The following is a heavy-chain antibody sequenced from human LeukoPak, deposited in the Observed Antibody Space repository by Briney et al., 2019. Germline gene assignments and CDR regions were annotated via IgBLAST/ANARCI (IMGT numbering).Heavy chain of an antibody. CDR3: ARAKRNGFDI. CDR2: ISRSSSII. Sequence: GGSLRLSCETSGFTFSSYWMSWVRQAPGKGLEWVSYISRSSSIIYYADSVKGRFTISRDNAKNSLFLQMNSLRAEDTAVYYCARAKRNGFDIWGQGTMVTVSS. CDR1: GFTFSSYW. J-gene: IGHJ3*02. V-gene: IGHV3-48*01.